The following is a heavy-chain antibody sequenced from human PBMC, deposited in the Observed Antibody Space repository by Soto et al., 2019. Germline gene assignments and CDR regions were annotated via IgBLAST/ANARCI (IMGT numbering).Heavy chain of an antibody. V-gene: IGHV1-2*02. J-gene: IGHJ5*02. D-gene: IGHD2-15*01. CDR2: INPNSGGT. CDR1: GYTFTGYY. CDR3: ARGLVVAVAATRNWLDP. Sequence: ASVKVSCKASGYTFTGYYMHWVRQAPGQGLEWMGWINPNSGGTNYAQKFQGRVTMTRDTSISTAYMELRRLRSDDTAVYYCARGLVVAVAATRNWLDPSGPGALLTVSS.